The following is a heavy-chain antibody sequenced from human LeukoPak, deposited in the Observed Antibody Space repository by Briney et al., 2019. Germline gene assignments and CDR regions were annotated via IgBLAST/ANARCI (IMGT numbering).Heavy chain of an antibody. CDR2: ISGPGTTI. J-gene: IGHJ3*02. CDR3: ARGKYTAAFDI. D-gene: IGHD5-18*01. CDR1: GFTFSDYY. Sequence: GGSLRLSCAASGFTFSDYYMTWFRQAPGKGLEWVSYISGPGTTISYADSVKGRFTISRDNAKNSLYLQVNSLRVEDTAVYYCARGKYTAAFDIWGQGTMVTVSS. V-gene: IGHV3-11*04.